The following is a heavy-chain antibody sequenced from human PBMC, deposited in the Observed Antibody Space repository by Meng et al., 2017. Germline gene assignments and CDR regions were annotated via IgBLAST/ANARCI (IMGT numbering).Heavy chain of an antibody. D-gene: IGHD2-15*01. Sequence: SETLSLTCTVSGGSISSGGYYWSWIRQHPGKGLEWIGYIYYSGSTYYNPSLKSLVTISVDTSKNQFSLKLGSVTAADTAVYYCARSGPFDCSGGSCYSLYYFDYWGQGTLVTVSS. J-gene: IGHJ4*02. CDR1: GGSISSGGYY. CDR3: ARSGPFDCSGGSCYSLYYFDY. V-gene: IGHV4-31*01. CDR2: IYYSGST.